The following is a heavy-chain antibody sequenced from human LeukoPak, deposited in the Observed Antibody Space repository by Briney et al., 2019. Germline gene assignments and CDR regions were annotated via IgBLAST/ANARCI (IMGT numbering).Heavy chain of an antibody. CDR1: GYIFGSYG. Sequence: ASVKVSCKASGYIFGSYGISWVRQAPGQGLEWMGWISAYNGNTNYAQKLQGRVTMTTGTSTSTAYMELRSLRSDDTAVYYCARAHHNREPYYDILTGYYIPHYYYYYMDVWGKGTTVTVSS. CDR2: ISAYNGNT. J-gene: IGHJ6*03. V-gene: IGHV1-18*01. D-gene: IGHD3-9*01. CDR3: ARAHHNREPYYDILTGYYIPHYYYYYMDV.